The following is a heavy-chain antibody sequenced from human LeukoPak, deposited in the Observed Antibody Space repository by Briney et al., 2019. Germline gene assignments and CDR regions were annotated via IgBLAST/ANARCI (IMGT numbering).Heavy chain of an antibody. V-gene: IGHV3-23*01. D-gene: IGHD6-19*01. CDR3: AKDASSGSQWRDYYYYFRMDV. J-gene: IGHJ6*02. Sequence: GGPLRLSCTASGLPFCSYHVSWVPQATGKGLEWVSAYNCNGGSTYYADSVKGRFTISRDNSNNTLYLQMNSLRAEDTAVYYCAKDASSGSQWRDYYYYFRMDVWGQGTTVTVSS. CDR2: YNCNGGST. CDR1: GLPFCSYH.